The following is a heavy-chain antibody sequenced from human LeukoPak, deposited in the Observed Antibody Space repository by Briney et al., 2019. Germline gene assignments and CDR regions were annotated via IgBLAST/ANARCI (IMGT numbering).Heavy chain of an antibody. CDR2: ISYDGGNI. V-gene: IGHV3-30*04. D-gene: IGHD6-19*01. CDR3: ARDPPFRSGWSQNLFDH. CDR1: GFSFGDFA. J-gene: IGHJ4*02. Sequence: GGSLRLSCAASGFSFGDFAMHWVRQAPGKGLEWVALISYDGGNIYYADSVRGRFTISRDNSKNMLFLHMNSLRPEDTAVYYCARDPPFRSGWSQNLFDHWGQGTLVTVSS.